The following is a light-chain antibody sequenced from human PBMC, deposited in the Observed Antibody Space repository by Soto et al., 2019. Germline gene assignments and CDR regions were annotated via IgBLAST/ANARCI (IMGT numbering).Light chain of an antibody. CDR1: SSDVGGYNY. CDR2: DVS. J-gene: IGLJ2*01. Sequence: QSALTQPASVSGSPGQSITISCTGTSSDVGGYNYVSWYQQHPGKAPKLMIYDVSNRPSGVSNRFSGSKSGNTASLTISGFQAEDEADYTSSSTYVVFGGGTKLTVL. CDR3: SSTYVV. V-gene: IGLV2-14*01.